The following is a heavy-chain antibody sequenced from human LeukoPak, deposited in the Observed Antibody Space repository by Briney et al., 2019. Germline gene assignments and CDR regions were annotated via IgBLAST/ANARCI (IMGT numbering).Heavy chain of an antibody. J-gene: IGHJ3*02. D-gene: IGHD2-15*01. CDR3: ARVGSCSGGVCYAVDI. V-gene: IGHV4-61*02. CDR1: GGSITYGSYY. CDR2: IYTSGST. Sequence: SETLSLTCTVSGGSITYGSYYWTWIRQPAGKGLEWIGRIYTSGSTYYNPSLKSRVTISVDTSQNQFSLKLSSVTAADTAVYYCARVGSCSGGVCYAVDIWGQGTMVIVSS.